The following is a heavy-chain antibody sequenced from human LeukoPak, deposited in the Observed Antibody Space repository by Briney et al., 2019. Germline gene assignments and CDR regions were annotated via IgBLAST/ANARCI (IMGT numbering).Heavy chain of an antibody. CDR3: AREARGQGGYTDY. Sequence: GGSLRLSCAASGFPLDDYAMHWVREASGKGLEGVSGIRWNSGSIGYADSVKGRFTISRDNSKNTLYLQMNSLRAEDTAVYYCAREARGQGGYTDYWGQGTLVTVSS. CDR1: GFPLDDYA. V-gene: IGHV3-9*01. CDR2: IRWNSGSI. D-gene: IGHD6-13*01. J-gene: IGHJ4*02.